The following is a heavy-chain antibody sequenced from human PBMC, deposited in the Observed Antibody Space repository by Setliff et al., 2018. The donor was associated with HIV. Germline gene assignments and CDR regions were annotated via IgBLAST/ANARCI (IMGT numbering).Heavy chain of an antibody. CDR3: VRWGLPLGIDA. CDR1: GFTFSTFW. CDR2: IKPDGSSK. D-gene: IGHD3-16*01. V-gene: IGHV3-7*01. J-gene: IGHJ4*02. Sequence: PGGSLRLSCAASGFTFSTFWMGWVRQAPGKGREWVAHIKPDGSSKKYVDSVKGRFTIARDNAKDSRYLQMHSLRAEDTAVYYCVRWGLPLGIDAWGQGTLVTVSS.